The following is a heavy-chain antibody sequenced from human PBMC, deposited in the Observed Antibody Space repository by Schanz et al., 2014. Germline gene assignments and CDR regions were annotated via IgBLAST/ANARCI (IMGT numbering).Heavy chain of an antibody. Sequence: VQLVESGGGLVQPGGSLRLSCAASGFTFRNYGMSWVRQAPGQGLEWVALISYDGSSKNHADSVQGRFTISRDNSKNALYLQMNSLRADDTAVYYCVKDPDKYNWNDVEGMDVWGPGTTVTVSS. CDR1: GFTFRNYG. J-gene: IGHJ6*01. V-gene: IGHV3-30*18. D-gene: IGHD1-1*01. CDR2: ISYDGSSK. CDR3: VKDPDKYNWNDVEGMDV.